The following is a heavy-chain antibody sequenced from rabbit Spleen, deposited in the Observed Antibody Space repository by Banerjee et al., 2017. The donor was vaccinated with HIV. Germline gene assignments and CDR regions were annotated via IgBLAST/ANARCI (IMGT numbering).Heavy chain of an antibody. CDR1: GFSFSSSDY. CDR3: ARHDSYGGASYVYAGYYGMDL. D-gene: IGHD6-1*01. CDR2: IYAGSSGFVGAT. V-gene: IGHV1S45*01. Sequence: QEQLEESGGDLVKPEGSLTLTCTASGFSFSSSDYICWVRQAPGKGLEWIACIYAGSSGFVGATYYASWAIGRFTISKTSSTAVGLQMTSLTAADTATYFCARHDSYGGASYVYAGYYGMDLWGPGTLVTVS. J-gene: IGHJ6*01.